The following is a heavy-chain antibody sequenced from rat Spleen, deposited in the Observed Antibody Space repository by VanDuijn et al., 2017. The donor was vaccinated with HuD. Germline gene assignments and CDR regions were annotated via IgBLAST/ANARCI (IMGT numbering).Heavy chain of an antibody. CDR3: ARSYGGYTSNWFPY. CDR2: ISSGGST. CDR1: GFSLTSNG. D-gene: IGHD1-11*01. J-gene: IGHJ3*01. Sequence: QVQLKESGPGLVQPSQTLSLTCTVSGFSLTSNGVSWVRQPPGKGLEWIAAISSGGSTYYNSALKSRLSISRDTSKSQVFLKMNSLQTDDTVIYFCARSYGGYTSNWFPYWGQGTLVTVSS. V-gene: IGHV2S8*01.